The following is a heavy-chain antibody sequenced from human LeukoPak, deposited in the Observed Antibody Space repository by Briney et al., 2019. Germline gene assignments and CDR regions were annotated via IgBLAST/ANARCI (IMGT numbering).Heavy chain of an antibody. Sequence: PSQTLSLTCTVSGGSISTSTYYRGWIRQPPGKGLEWIGSIYYRGSTYYNPSLKGRVTISVDTSKNQFSLRLSSVTAADTAVYYCARHDSSGYHFDCWGQGTLVTVSS. D-gene: IGHD3-22*01. CDR3: ARHDSSGYHFDC. V-gene: IGHV4-39*01. J-gene: IGHJ4*02. CDR1: GGSISTSTYY. CDR2: IYYRGST.